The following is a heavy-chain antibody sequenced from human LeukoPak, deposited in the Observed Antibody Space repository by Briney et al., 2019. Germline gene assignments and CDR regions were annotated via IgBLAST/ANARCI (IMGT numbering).Heavy chain of an antibody. Sequence: ASVKVSCKASGYTFTSYDINWVRQATGQGLEWMGWMNPNSGNTGYAQKFQGRVTMTTDTSTSTAYMELKSLRSDDTAVYYCARGYGSGSSNWFDPWGQGTLVTVSS. V-gene: IGHV1-8*01. CDR2: MNPNSGNT. CDR3: ARGYGSGSSNWFDP. J-gene: IGHJ5*02. CDR1: GYTFTSYD. D-gene: IGHD3-10*01.